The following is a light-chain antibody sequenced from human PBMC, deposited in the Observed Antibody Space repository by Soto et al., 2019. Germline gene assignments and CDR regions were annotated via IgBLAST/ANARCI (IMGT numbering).Light chain of an antibody. J-gene: IGKJ4*01. CDR3: QPYNTWPDT. CDR2: GAS. V-gene: IGKV3-15*01. CDR1: QSVTSN. Sequence: EIEMTQSTATLSVSPGERVTFSCRARQSVTSNLAWYQHQPGQAPVLLISGASTGATGVPVRFSVGGSGKEFTLPIHSPQSEDFAVYYCQPYNTWPDTFGGGTKVDIK.